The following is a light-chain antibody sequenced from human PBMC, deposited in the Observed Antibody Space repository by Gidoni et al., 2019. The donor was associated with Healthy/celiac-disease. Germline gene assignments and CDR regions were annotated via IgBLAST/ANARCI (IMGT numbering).Light chain of an antibody. CDR1: KLGDKY. Sequence: SYELTPPPSVSVPPGQTASITCPGDKLGDKYACWYQQKPGQSPVLVSYQDSKRPPGIPERFSGSNSGNTATLTISGTQAMDEADYYCQAWDSSNVVFGGGTKLTVL. J-gene: IGLJ2*01. CDR2: QDS. CDR3: QAWDSSNVV. V-gene: IGLV3-1*01.